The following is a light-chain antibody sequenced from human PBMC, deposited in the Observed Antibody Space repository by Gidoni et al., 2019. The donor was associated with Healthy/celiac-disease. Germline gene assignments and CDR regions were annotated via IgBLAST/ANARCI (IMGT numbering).Light chain of an antibody. CDR2: GAS. CDR3: QQYGSSPRRT. V-gene: IGKV3-20*01. J-gene: IGKJ4*01. CDR1: QSVSSSY. Sequence: EIVLTQSPGTLSLSPGERATLSCRASQSVSSSYLAWYQQKPGQAPRLLIYGASSRATGIPDRFSGSGSGTDFTLTISRLEPEDFAVYYCQQYGSSPRRTFXGXTKVEIK.